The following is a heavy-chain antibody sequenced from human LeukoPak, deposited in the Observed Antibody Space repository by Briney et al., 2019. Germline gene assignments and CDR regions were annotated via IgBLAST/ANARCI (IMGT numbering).Heavy chain of an antibody. CDR2: ISSSSSYI. CDR1: GFTFSNYS. V-gene: IGHV3-21*01. D-gene: IGHD1-14*01. Sequence: GGSLRLSCAASGFTFSNYSMNWVRQAPGKGLEWVSSISSSSSYIYYADSVKGRFTISRDNAKNSLYLQMNSLRAEDTAVYYCARDDKGSITGTADYWGQGTLVTLSS. CDR3: ARDDKGSITGTADY. J-gene: IGHJ4*02.